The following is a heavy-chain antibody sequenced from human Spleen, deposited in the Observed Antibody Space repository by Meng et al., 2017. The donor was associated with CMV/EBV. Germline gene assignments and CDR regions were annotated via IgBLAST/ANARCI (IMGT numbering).Heavy chain of an antibody. J-gene: IGHJ6*02. CDR3: ARDRVTIFGVVPYGMDV. D-gene: IGHD3-3*01. CDR1: GFTFSSYS. V-gene: IGHV3-48*04. Sequence: GESLKISCAASGFTFSSYSMNWVRQAPGKGLEWVSYISSSSSTIYYADSVKGRFTISRDNAKNSLYLQMNSLRAEDTAVYYCARDRVTIFGVVPYGMDVWGQGTTVTVSS. CDR2: ISSSSSTI.